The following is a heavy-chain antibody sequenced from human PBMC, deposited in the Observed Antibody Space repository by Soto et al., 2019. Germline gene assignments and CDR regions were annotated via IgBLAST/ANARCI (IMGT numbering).Heavy chain of an antibody. CDR3: ARVTSVVPDAMIAVYFDY. J-gene: IGHJ4*02. D-gene: IGHD2-2*01. V-gene: IGHV4-31*03. CDR1: GGSISSGGYY. Sequence: SETLSLTCTVSGGSISSGGYYWSWILHHPGKGLEWIGYIYYSGSTYYNPSLKSRVTISVDTSKNQFSLKLSSVTAADTAVYYCARVTSVVPDAMIAVYFDYWGKGTLVTVSS. CDR2: IYYSGST.